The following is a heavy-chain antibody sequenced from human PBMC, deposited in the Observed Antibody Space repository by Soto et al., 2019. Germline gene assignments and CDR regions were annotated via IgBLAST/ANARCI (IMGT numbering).Heavy chain of an antibody. CDR2: MTPNSGNT. J-gene: IGHJ5*02. Sequence: GASVKLSCKASGNTFTSYVINWVRRATGKGLKWMEWMTPNSGNTGYAQKFQGRVTMTRNTSISTAYMELSSLRSEDTAVYYCARWYNWNYFLLGSGARAQSINWFYPCGQGTLVTVSS. D-gene: IGHD1-7*01. CDR3: ARWYNWNYFLLGSGARAQSINWFYP. V-gene: IGHV1-8*01. CDR1: GNTFTSYV.